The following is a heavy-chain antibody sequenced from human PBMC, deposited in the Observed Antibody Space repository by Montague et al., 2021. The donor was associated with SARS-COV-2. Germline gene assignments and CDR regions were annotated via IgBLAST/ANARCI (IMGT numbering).Heavy chain of an antibody. CDR3: ARELEIHDFLSGYYIGD. V-gene: IGHV4-61*01. CDR1: GGSVNSGSYH. J-gene: IGHJ4*02. Sequence: SETLSLTCTVSGGSVNSGSYHWNWIRQPPGKGLEWIGYIYYSGSTSYNLSLKSRVTISHDTSKHQFSLNLTSVTAADTALYFCARELEIHDFLSGYYIGDWGQGTLVTVSS. D-gene: IGHD3-3*01. CDR2: IYYSGST.